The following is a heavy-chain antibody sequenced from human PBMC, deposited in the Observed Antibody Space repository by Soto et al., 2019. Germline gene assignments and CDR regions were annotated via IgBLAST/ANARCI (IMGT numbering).Heavy chain of an antibody. CDR2: INHSGNT. V-gene: IGHV4-34*01. Sequence: QVQLQQWGAGLLKPSETLSLTCAVYGGSFSGYYWSWLRQPPGKGPEWIGEINHSGNTKYNPSLESRVTISVDTSKNQFSLKLNSVSAADTDVYYCARTGGMDVWSQGATVTGSS. J-gene: IGHJ6*02. CDR1: GGSFSGYY. CDR3: ARTGGMDV.